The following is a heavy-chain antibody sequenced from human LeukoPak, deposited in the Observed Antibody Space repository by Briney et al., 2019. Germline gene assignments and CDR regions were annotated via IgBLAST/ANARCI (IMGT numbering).Heavy chain of an antibody. CDR1: GFTFSNYA. Sequence: GGSLRLSCAASGFTFSNYAMSWVRQAPGKGLEWVSAISDSGGNTYYADSVKGRFTISRDNSKNTLYLQMNSLRAEDTAEYYCAKDIRNSGSYGWFDPWGQGTLVTVSS. V-gene: IGHV3-23*01. D-gene: IGHD3-10*01. J-gene: IGHJ5*02. CDR2: ISDSGGNT. CDR3: AKDIRNSGSYGWFDP.